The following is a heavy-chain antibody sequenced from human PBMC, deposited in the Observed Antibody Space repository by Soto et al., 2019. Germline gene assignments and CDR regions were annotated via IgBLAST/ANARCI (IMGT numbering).Heavy chain of an antibody. V-gene: IGHV4-39*01. J-gene: IGHJ4*02. Sequence: QLQLQESGPGLVKPSETLSLTCTVSGGSISSSSYYWGWIRQPPGKGLEWIGSIYYSGSTYYNPSLQSRVTISVDTSKNQFSLKLSSVTAADTAVYYCARHRMATILYWGQGTLVTVSS. CDR3: ARHRMATILY. D-gene: IGHD5-12*01. CDR2: IYYSGST. CDR1: GGSISSSSYY.